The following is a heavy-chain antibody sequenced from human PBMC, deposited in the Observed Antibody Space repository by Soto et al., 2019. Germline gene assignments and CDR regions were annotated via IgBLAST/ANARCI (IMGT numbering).Heavy chain of an antibody. D-gene: IGHD2-21*02. CDR1: GGSVSSGSYY. CDR3: ARGGAYCGGDRSPHYLDY. V-gene: IGHV4-61*03. Sequence: QVQLRESGPGLVKPSETLALTCTVSGGSVSSGSYYWSWIRQPPGKGLEWIGYIYYNGRTNYNPSLKSRVTLSADTSKNHFSLKLNSVTAADTAVYSCARGGAYCGGDRSPHYLDYWGHGTLVTVSS. J-gene: IGHJ4*01. CDR2: IYYNGRT.